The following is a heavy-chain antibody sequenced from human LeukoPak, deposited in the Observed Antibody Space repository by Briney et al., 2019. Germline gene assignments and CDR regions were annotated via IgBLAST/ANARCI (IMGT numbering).Heavy chain of an antibody. D-gene: IGHD1-1*01. CDR2: INGDGSDI. J-gene: IGHJ4*02. Sequence: GGSLRLSCAVSGLTFRNYWMHWVRQAPGKGLVWVSRINGDGSDISYADSVKGRFTIPRDNAKNTLSLQMNSLTDDDTALYYCTGGFGHNWSPFENWGQGTLVTVSS. V-gene: IGHV3-74*01. CDR3: TGGFGHNWSPFEN. CDR1: GLTFRNYW.